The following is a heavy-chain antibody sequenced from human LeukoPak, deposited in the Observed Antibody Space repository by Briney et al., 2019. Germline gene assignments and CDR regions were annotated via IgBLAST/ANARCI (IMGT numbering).Heavy chain of an antibody. J-gene: IGHJ2*01. CDR2: IYYSGSI. D-gene: IGHD4-17*01. V-gene: IGHV4-28*05. CDR3: ARSLGDYDWYFDL. Sequence: PSDTLSLTCAVSGYSISSSNWWGWIRQPPGKGLEWIGYIYYSGSIYYNPSLKSRVTMSADTSKNQFSLKLSSVTAVDTAVYYCARSLGDYDWYFDLWGRGTLVTVSS. CDR1: GYSISSSNW.